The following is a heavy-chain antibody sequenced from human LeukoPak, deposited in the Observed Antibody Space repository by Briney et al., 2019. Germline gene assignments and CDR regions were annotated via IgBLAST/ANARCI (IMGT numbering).Heavy chain of an antibody. CDR1: GASISTYY. D-gene: IGHD6-13*01. CDR2: IHYSGST. J-gene: IGHJ4*02. V-gene: IGHV4-59*01. Sequence: PSETLSLTCSVSGASISTYYWSWIRQPPEKGLEWIGYIHYSGSTSYNPSLKSRVTMSVGTSNDQFSLKVSSVTAADTAVYYCARGGSSWYADYWGQGTLVTVSS. CDR3: ARGGSSWYADY.